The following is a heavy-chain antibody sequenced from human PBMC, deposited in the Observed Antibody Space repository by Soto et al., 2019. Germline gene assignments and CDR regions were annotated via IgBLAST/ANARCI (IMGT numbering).Heavy chain of an antibody. Sequence: GGSLRLSCATSGFTFGYFSISWVRQAPGRGLEWVGFIRSKDYGGTTEYAASVKGRFAISRDDSTGIAYLQMNSLRIEDTAVYYCTREIPYFDSWGQGTLVTVSS. J-gene: IGHJ4*02. CDR3: TREIPYFDS. V-gene: IGHV3-49*02. CDR2: IRSKDYGGTT. CDR1: GFTFGYFS.